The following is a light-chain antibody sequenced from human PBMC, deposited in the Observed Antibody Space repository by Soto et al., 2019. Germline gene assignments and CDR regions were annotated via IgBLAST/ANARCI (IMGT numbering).Light chain of an antibody. Sequence: EIVLTQSPGTLSLSPWERATLSCGASQSVNSDYLAWFQQKPGQAPRLLIYGASTRTTGIPDRFSGSGSGTDFTLTIGRLEPGDFAVYYCLHYGGSPLTFGQGTRLEIK. J-gene: IGKJ5*01. CDR3: LHYGGSPLT. CDR2: GAS. V-gene: IGKV3-20*01. CDR1: QSVNSDY.